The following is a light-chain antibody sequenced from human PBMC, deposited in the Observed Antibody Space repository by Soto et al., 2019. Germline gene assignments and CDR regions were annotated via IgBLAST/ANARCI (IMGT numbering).Light chain of an antibody. J-gene: IGLJ1*01. CDR2: SHN. CDR3: AAWDDSLNGSYV. CDR1: SSNIGSNT. V-gene: IGLV1-44*01. Sequence: QSVLTQPPSASGTPGQRVTISCSGSSSNIGSNTVNGYQQLPGTAPKLLIYSHNQRPSGVPDRFSGSKSGTSASLAISGLQSEDEADYYCAAWDDSLNGSYVFGTGTKVTVL.